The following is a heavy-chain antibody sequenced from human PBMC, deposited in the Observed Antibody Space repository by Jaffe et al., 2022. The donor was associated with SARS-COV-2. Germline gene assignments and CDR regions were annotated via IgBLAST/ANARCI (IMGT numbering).Heavy chain of an antibody. CDR1: GFTFSSYG. J-gene: IGHJ6*02. CDR2: IWYDGSNK. CDR3: ARDRNYGSGSYWVYYYGMDV. Sequence: QVQLVESGGGVVQPGRSLRLSCAASGFTFSSYGMHWVRQAPGKGLEWVAVIWYDGSNKYYADSVKGRFTISRDNSKNTLYLQMNSLRAEDTAVYYCARDRNYGSGSYWVYYYGMDVWGQGTTVTVSS. V-gene: IGHV3-33*01. D-gene: IGHD3-10*01.